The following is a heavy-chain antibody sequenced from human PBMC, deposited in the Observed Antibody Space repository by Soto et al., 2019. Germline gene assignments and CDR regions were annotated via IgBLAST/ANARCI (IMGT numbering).Heavy chain of an antibody. V-gene: IGHV1-3*01. J-gene: IGHJ3*02. Sequence: VASVKVSCKASGYTFTSYAMHWVRQAPGQRLEWMGWINAGNGNTKYSQKFQGRVTITRDTSASTAYMELSSLRSEDTAVYYCARENGGGLRSDAFDIWGQGTMVTVSS. CDR1: GYTFTSYA. D-gene: IGHD2-8*01. CDR3: ARENGGGLRSDAFDI. CDR2: INAGNGNT.